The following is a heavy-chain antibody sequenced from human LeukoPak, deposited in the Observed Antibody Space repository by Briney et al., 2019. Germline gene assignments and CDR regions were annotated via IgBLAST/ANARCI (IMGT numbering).Heavy chain of an antibody. D-gene: IGHD6-13*01. J-gene: IGHJ1*01. Sequence: GRSLRLSCAASGFTFSSYAMHWVRQAPGKGLEWVAVISYDGSNKYYADSVKGRFTISRDNSKNTLYLQMNSLRSDDTAVYYCAREEIAAAGMQYFQHWGQGTLVTVSS. CDR1: GFTFSSYA. V-gene: IGHV3-30-3*01. CDR3: AREEIAAAGMQYFQH. CDR2: ISYDGSNK.